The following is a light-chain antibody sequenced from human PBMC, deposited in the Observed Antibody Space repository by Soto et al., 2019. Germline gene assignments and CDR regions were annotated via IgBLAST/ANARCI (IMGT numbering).Light chain of an antibody. Sequence: QSVLTQSASVSGSPGQSITISCTGTSSDVGAYDLVSWYQQPPGKAPKLIIYEVTNRPSGVSDRFSGSKSGNTASLTISGLQAEDEADYSCCSRTVSSTWVFGTGTKVTVL. V-gene: IGLV2-23*02. J-gene: IGLJ1*01. CDR3: CSRTVSSTWV. CDR1: SSDVGAYDL. CDR2: EVT.